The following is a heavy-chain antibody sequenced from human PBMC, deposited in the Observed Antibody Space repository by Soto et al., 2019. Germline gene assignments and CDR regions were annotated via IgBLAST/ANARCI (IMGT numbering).Heavy chain of an antibody. V-gene: IGHV3-48*02. Sequence: EVQLVESGGGLVQPGGSLRLSCAASGFTFSSYSMNWVRQAPEKGLEWVSYISSRSSTIYYADSVKGRFTISRDKAKNSLYLQMNSLRYEDTAVYYCARDQGAGWFGRHFDLWGRGTLVTVSS. J-gene: IGHJ2*01. D-gene: IGHD3-10*01. CDR3: ARDQGAGWFGRHFDL. CDR2: ISSRSSTI. CDR1: GFTFSSYS.